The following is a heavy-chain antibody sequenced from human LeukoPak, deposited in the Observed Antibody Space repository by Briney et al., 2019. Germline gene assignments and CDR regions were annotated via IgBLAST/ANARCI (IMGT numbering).Heavy chain of an antibody. CDR3: ARAPDSDSGYDYFDY. J-gene: IGHJ4*02. CDR1: GYTFTNHW. D-gene: IGHD5-12*01. CDR2: IDPSDSYT. Sequence: GESLKISCKGSGYTFTNHWISWVRQMPGKGLEWMGKIDPSDSYTNYSPSFQGHVTISADKSISTAYLQWSSLKASDTAMYYCARAPDSDSGYDYFDYWSQGTLVTVSS. V-gene: IGHV5-10-1*01.